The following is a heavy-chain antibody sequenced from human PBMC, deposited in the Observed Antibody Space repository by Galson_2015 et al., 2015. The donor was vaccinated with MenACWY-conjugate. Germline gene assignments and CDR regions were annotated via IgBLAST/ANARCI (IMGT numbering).Heavy chain of an antibody. V-gene: IGHV3-49*03. J-gene: IGHJ4*02. Sequence: SLRLSCAASGFTFGDSAMSWIRQAPGKGLEWVGFIRSKAYGGTTEYAASVKGIFTISRDDSKSIAYLQMNSLKTEDTAVYYCTRTWIQLWLTDYWGQGTLVTVSS. CDR2: IRSKAYGGTT. CDR3: TRTWIQLWLTDY. D-gene: IGHD5-18*01. CDR1: GFTFGDSA.